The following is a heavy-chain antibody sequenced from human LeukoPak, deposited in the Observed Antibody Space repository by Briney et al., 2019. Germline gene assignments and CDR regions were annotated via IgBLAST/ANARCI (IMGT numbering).Heavy chain of an antibody. CDR2: INWNGGST. CDR1: GFTFSSYG. D-gene: IGHD4-11*01. V-gene: IGHV3-20*04. J-gene: IGHJ6*03. Sequence: GGSLRLSCAASGFTFSSYGMSWVRQAPGEGLEWVSGINWNGGSTGYADSVKGRFTISRDNAKNSLYLQMNSLRAEDTALYYCARYTVTSYYYYYMDVWGKGTTVTVSS. CDR3: ARYTVTSYYYYYMDV.